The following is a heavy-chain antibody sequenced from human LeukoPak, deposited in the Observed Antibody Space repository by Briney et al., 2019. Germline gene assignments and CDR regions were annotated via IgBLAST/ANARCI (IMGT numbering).Heavy chain of an antibody. J-gene: IGHJ4*02. CDR1: GYTFTGYY. CDR3: ARRAEQAPYYFDF. V-gene: IGHV1-2*02. CDR2: TNPNSGGT. Sequence: GASVKVSCRASGYTFTGYYIHWVRQAPGQGLEWMGWTNPNSGGTISAQKLHGRVTLTSDTSITTVYMDPSTLTSDDTAVYYCARRAEQAPYYFDFWGQGTLVTVSS. D-gene: IGHD1/OR15-1a*01.